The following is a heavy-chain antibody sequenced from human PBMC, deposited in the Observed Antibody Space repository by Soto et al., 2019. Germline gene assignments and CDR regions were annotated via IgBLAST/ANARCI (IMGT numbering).Heavy chain of an antibody. D-gene: IGHD3-10*01. CDR3: ARDPNVLLWFGELGSWAFDI. CDR2: TYYRSKWYN. V-gene: IGHV6-1*01. J-gene: IGHJ3*02. Sequence: SQTLSLTCAISGDSVSSNSAAWNWIRQSPSRGLEWLGRTYYRSKWYNDYAVSVKSRITINPDTSKNQFSLQLNSVTPEDTAVYYCARDPNVLLWFGELGSWAFDIWGQGTMVTVSS. CDR1: GDSVSSNSAA.